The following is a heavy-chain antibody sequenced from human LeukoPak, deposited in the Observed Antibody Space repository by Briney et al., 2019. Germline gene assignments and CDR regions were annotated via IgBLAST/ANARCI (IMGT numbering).Heavy chain of an antibody. CDR1: GFTFSDHY. Sequence: PGGSLRLSCATSGFTFSDHYMDWVRQAPGKGLEWVGRTRKKGKSYSTEYAASVKGRFTMSRDDSKDSVYLQMDSLKIEDTAVYYCVTDLVIKGYFDYWGQGALVTVSS. J-gene: IGHJ4*02. CDR2: TRKKGKSYST. CDR3: VTDLVIKGYFDY. V-gene: IGHV3-72*01. D-gene: IGHD2-21*01.